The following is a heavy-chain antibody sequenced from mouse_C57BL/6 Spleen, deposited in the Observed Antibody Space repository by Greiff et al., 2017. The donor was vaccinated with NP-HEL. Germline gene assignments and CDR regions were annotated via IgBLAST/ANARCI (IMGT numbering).Heavy chain of an antibody. V-gene: IGHV1-52*01. J-gene: IGHJ1*03. D-gene: IGHD1-1*01. Sequence: QVQLQQPGAELVRPGSSVKLSCKASGYTFTSYWMHWVKQRPIQGLEWIGNIDPSDSETNYNQKFKDKATLTVDKSSSTAYMQLSSLTSEDSAVYYCARGVTTVVGGYFDVWGTGTTVTVAS. CDR2: IDPSDSET. CDR1: GYTFTSYW. CDR3: ARGVTTVVGGYFDV.